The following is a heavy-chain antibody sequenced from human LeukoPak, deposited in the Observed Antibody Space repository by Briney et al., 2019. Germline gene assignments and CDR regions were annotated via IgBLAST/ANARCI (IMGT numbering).Heavy chain of an antibody. CDR1: GGSISSGGYS. CDR3: ARETSQKGAHYMDV. CDR2: IYYSEST. Sequence: PSETLSLTCAVSGGSISSGGYSWVWIRQPPGKGREWIRHIYYSESTYYNPSIKSRVTISVDTTKNQFSLKLSSVSAADTVVDYCARETSQKGAHYMDVWGKGTTVTISS. J-gene: IGHJ6*03. D-gene: IGHD3-16*01. V-gene: IGHV4-30-4*07.